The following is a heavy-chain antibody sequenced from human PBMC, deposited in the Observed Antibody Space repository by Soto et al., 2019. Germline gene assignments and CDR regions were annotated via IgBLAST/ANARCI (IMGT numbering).Heavy chain of an antibody. J-gene: IGHJ6*02. CDR3: ARKLYERGPYYYYGMDV. CDR1: GFTFSSYG. V-gene: IGHV3-7*03. Sequence: EVQLVESGGGVVQPGGSLRLSCAASGFTFSSYGMSWVRQAPGKGLEWVANIKQDGSEKYYVDSVKGRFTISRDNAKNSLYLQMNSLRAEDTAVYYCARKLYERGPYYYYGMDVWGQGTTVTVSS. D-gene: IGHD5-12*01. CDR2: IKQDGSEK.